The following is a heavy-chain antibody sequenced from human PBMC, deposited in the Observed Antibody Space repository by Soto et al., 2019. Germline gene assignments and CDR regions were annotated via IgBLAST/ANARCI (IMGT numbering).Heavy chain of an antibody. Sequence: SETLSLTCTVSGGSISSYYWSWIRQPPGKGLEWIGYIYYSGSTNYNPSLKSRVTISVDTSKNQFSLKLSSVTAADTAVYYCGRVAVYGYYVGYYYYCMDVWGQGTTVTVSS. D-gene: IGHD4-17*01. J-gene: IGHJ6*02. CDR1: GGSISSYY. CDR3: GRVAVYGYYVGYYYYCMDV. V-gene: IGHV4-59*01. CDR2: IYYSGST.